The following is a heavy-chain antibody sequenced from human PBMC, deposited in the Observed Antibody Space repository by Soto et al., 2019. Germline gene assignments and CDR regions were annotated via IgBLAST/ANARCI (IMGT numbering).Heavy chain of an antibody. CDR2: IIPIFGTA. CDR1: GGTFSSYA. CDR3: ARASYDFWSGYQNNFDY. J-gene: IGHJ4*02. V-gene: IGHV1-69*06. D-gene: IGHD3-3*01. Sequence: SVKVSCKASGGTFSSYAISWVRQAPGQGLEWMGGIIPIFGTANYAQKFQGRVTITADKSTSTAYMELSSLRSEDTAVYYCARASYDFWSGYQNNFDYWGQGTLVTVSS.